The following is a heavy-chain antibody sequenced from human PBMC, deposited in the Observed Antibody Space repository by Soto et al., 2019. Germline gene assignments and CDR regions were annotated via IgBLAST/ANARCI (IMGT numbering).Heavy chain of an antibody. CDR1: GFTFSSYA. CDR2: IRDSGVGT. Sequence: PGGSLRLSCAASGFTFSSYAMNWVRQAPGKGLEWVSAIRDSGVGTYYADSVKGRFTISRDNSKNTLFLQMNSLRADDTALYYCAKVGDYGDYIDYWGRGTLVTSPQ. CDR3: AKVGDYGDYIDY. D-gene: IGHD4-17*01. V-gene: IGHV3-23*01. J-gene: IGHJ4*02.